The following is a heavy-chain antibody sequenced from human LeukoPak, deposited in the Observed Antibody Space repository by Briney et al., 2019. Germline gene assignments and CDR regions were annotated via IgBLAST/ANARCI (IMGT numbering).Heavy chain of an antibody. Sequence: PGGSLRLSCAASGFTFSSYSMNWVRQAPGKGLEWVSSISTSSSYIYYADSVKGRFTISRDNAKNSLYLQMNSLRAEATAVYYCARHRNSGYSGYAFDCWGQGTLVTVSS. CDR1: GFTFSSYS. J-gene: IGHJ4*02. CDR2: ISTSSSYI. CDR3: ARHRNSGYSGYAFDC. V-gene: IGHV3-21*01. D-gene: IGHD5-12*01.